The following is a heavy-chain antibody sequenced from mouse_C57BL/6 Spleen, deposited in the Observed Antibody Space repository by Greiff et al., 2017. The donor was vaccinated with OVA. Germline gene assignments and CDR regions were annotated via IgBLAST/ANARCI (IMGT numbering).Heavy chain of an antibody. CDR3: ARDLSFDY. CDR1: GYTFTSYW. CDR2: IDPSDSYT. V-gene: IGHV1-50*01. Sequence: QVHVKQPGAELVKPGASVKLSCKASGYTFTSYWMQWVKQRPGQGLEWIGEIDPSDSYTNYNQKFKGKATLTVDTSSSTAYMQLSSLTSEDSAVYYCARDLSFDYWGQGTTLTVSS. D-gene: IGHD6-1*01. J-gene: IGHJ2*01.